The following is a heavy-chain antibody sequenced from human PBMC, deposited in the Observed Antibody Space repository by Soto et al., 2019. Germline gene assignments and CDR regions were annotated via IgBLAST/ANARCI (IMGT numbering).Heavy chain of an antibody. D-gene: IGHD2-15*01. J-gene: IGHJ6*03. V-gene: IGHV1-18*01. Sequence: VPVKVSWKASGYTITIYGISWGRQTHRQGLEWMGWISAYNGNTNYAQRLQGRVTMTTDTSTSTAYMELRSLRSDDTAVYYCAREGICSGGSCYSEPYYYYYMDVWGKGTTVTVSS. CDR3: AREGICSGGSCYSEPYYYYYMDV. CDR2: ISAYNGNT. CDR1: GYTITIYG.